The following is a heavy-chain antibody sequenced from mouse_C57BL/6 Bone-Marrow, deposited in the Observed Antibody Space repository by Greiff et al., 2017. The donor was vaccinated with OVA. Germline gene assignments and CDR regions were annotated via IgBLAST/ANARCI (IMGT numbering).Heavy chain of an antibody. CDR1: GYSFTGYF. CDR2: INPYNGDT. D-gene: IGHD2-2*01. Sequence: EVQLQQSGPELVKPGDSVKISCKASGYSFTGYFMNWVMQSHGKSLEWIGRINPYNGDTFYNQKFKGKATLTVDKSSSTAHMELRSLTSEDSAVYYCARNLLIYYGYDAWFAYWGQGTLVTVSA. J-gene: IGHJ3*01. V-gene: IGHV1-20*01. CDR3: ARNLLIYYGYDAWFAY.